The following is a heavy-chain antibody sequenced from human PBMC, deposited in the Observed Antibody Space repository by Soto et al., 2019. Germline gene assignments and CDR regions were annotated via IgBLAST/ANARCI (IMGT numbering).Heavy chain of an antibody. CDR2: IPSKTNAYTT. CDR3: TRDSGCSGGSCYYNPFYYYGMDV. J-gene: IGHJ6*02. CDR1: GFTFSGST. Sequence: GGSLRLSCAASGFTFSGSTIHWVRQTSGKGLEWVGRIPSKTNAYTTAYAASVKGRFTISRDDSKSIAYLQMNSLKTEDTAVYYCTRDSGCSGGSCYYNPFYYYGMDVWGQGTTVTVSS. V-gene: IGHV3-73*01. D-gene: IGHD2-15*01.